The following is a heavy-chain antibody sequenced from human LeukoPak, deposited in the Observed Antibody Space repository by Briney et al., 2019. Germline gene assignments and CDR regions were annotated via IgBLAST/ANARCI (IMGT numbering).Heavy chain of an antibody. CDR3: ARDVPLRYFDWLPLDY. Sequence: GGSLRLSCAASGFTFSSYSMNWVRQAPGKGLEWVSSISSSSYIYYADSVKGRFTISRDNAKNSLYLQMNSLRAEDTAVYYCARDVPLRYFDWLPLDYWGQGTLVTVSS. J-gene: IGHJ4*02. V-gene: IGHV3-21*01. CDR1: GFTFSSYS. D-gene: IGHD3-9*01. CDR2: ISSSSYI.